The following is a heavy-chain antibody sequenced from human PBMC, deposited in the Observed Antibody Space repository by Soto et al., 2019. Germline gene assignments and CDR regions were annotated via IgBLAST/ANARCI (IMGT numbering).Heavy chain of an antibody. CDR1: GYTFTDYD. CDR3: ARDSSTTNPV. V-gene: IGHV1-8*01. Sequence: QVQLVQSGAEVRRPGTSVMVSCKTSGYTFTDYDINWVRQATGQRLEWMGWMNPNSGNTGYAQKFQGRVSMTRNTATSTAYMELSSLRSDDTTIYYCARDSSTTNPVWGQGTMVTVSS. J-gene: IGHJ3*01. CDR2: MNPNSGNT. D-gene: IGHD2-2*01.